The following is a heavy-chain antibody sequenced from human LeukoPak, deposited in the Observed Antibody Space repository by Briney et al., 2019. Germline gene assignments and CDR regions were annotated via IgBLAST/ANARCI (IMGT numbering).Heavy chain of an antibody. J-gene: IGHJ4*02. CDR1: GYTFTSYD. CDR2: MNPNSGNT. D-gene: IGHD1-1*01. CDR3: ARGKRDGDGTTFDY. Sequence: ASVKVSCKASGYTFTSYDINWVRQATGQGLEWMGWMNPNSGNTGYAQKFQGRVTMTRNTSISTAYMELSSLRSEDTAVYYCARGKRDGDGTTFDYWGQGTLVTVSS. V-gene: IGHV1-8*01.